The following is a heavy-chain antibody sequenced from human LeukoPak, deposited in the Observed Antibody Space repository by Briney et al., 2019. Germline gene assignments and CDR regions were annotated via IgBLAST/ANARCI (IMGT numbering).Heavy chain of an antibody. CDR3: ARLGGEVATIDMFDY. J-gene: IGHJ4*02. Sequence: GGSLRLSCAASGFTFSSYSMNWVRQAPGKGLEWVSSISSSSSYIYYADSVKGRFTISRDNAKNSLYLQMNSLRAEDTAVYYCARLGGEVATIDMFDYWGQGTLVTVSS. CDR1: GFTFSSYS. D-gene: IGHD5-24*01. CDR2: ISSSSSYI. V-gene: IGHV3-21*01.